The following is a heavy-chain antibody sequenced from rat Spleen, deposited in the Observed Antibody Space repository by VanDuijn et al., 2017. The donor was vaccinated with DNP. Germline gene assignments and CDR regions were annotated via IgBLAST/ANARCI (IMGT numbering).Heavy chain of an antibody. V-gene: IGHV5S13*01. CDR1: GFTFNKYG. D-gene: IGHD4-3*01. CDR2: ITSSGGNT. Sequence: EVQLVETGGGLVQPGRSLKLSCAASGFTFNKYGMAWVRQAPGGGLEWVASITSSGGNTFYPDSVKGRFTISRDNAKNTLYLQMNSLRSEDTATYYCTTDIIRGTEDYWGQGVMVTVSS. CDR3: TTDIIRGTEDY. J-gene: IGHJ2*01.